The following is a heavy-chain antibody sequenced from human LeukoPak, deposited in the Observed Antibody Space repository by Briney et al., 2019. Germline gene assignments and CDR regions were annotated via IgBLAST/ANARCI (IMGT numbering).Heavy chain of an antibody. CDR2: INWRGGST. Sequence: PGGSLRLSCAASGFTLADYGMSWVRQVPRKGLEWVSGINWRGGSTDYADSVQGRFTISRDNARNSLYLEMNSLRAEDTAIYYCARNYDFWSSPQGYMDVWGKGTTVIVSS. V-gene: IGHV3-20*04. D-gene: IGHD3-3*01. J-gene: IGHJ6*03. CDR1: GFTLADYG. CDR3: ARNYDFWSSPQGYMDV.